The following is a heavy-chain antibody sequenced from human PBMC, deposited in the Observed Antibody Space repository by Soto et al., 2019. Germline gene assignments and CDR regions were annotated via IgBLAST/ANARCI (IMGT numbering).Heavy chain of an antibody. CDR1: GGSISSYD. J-gene: IGHJ3*02. CDR2: IYYSGST. CDR3: ARRWGDAFDI. D-gene: IGHD3-16*01. Sequence: QVQLQESGPGLVKPSETLSLTCTVSGGSISSYDWISIRQPPGKGLQWIGYIYYSGSTNYSPSLKSRVSISVDTSKNQFSLKLSALTAADTAVYYCARRWGDAFDIWGQGTMVTVSS. V-gene: IGHV4-59*08.